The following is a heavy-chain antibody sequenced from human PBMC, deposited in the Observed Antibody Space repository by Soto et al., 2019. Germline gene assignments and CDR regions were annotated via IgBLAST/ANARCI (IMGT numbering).Heavy chain of an antibody. J-gene: IGHJ5*02. CDR1: GGSISSGDYY. CDR2: IYYSGST. D-gene: IGHD3-3*01. CDR3: ARWWSGSRQGFDP. V-gene: IGHV4-31*03. Sequence: QVQLQESGPGLVKPSQTLSLTCTVSGGSISSGDYYWSWIRQHPGKGLEWIGYIYYSGSTYYNPPRKRRVTISVDTSKNQFSLKLSSVTAADTAVYYCARWWSGSRQGFDPWGQGTLVTVSS.